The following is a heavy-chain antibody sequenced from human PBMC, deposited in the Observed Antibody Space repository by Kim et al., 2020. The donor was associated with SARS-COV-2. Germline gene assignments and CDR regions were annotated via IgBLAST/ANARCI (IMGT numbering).Heavy chain of an antibody. CDR2: INPNSGGT. J-gene: IGHJ4*02. V-gene: IGHV1-2*04. Sequence: ASVKVSCKASGYTFTGYYMHWVRQAPGQGLEWMGWINPNSGGTNYAQKFQGWVTMTRDTSISTAYMELSRLRSDDTAVYYRARGPSSGLVVVISNTLDYWGQGTLVTVSS. D-gene: IGHD3-22*01. CDR1: GYTFTGYY. CDR3: ARGPSSGLVVVISNTLDY.